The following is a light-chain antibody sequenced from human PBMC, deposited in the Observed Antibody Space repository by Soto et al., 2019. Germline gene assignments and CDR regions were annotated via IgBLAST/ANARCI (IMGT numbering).Light chain of an antibody. J-gene: IGLJ1*01. CDR3: GSYTSSSTRV. CDR2: EVT. V-gene: IGLV2-14*01. CDR1: SSDVGGYNY. Sequence: QSALTQPASVSGSPGQSIAISCTGSSSDVGGYNYVSWYQQHPGKAPQLIIYEVTNRPSGVSNRFSGSKSGNTASLTISGLQAEDEADYYCGSYTSSSTRVFGTGTKVTVL.